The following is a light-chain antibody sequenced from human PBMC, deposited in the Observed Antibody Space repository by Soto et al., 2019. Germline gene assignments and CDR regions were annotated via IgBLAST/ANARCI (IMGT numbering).Light chain of an antibody. CDR2: EGS. CDR3: SSYAGSNNVV. CDR1: SSDVGSYNL. Sequence: QSALTQPASVSGSPGRSITISCTGTSSDVGSYNLVSWYQQHPGKAPKLMIYEGSKRPSGVSNRFSGSKSGNTASLTVSGLQAEDEADYYCSSYAGSNNVVFGGGTKLTVL. J-gene: IGLJ2*01. V-gene: IGLV2-14*02.